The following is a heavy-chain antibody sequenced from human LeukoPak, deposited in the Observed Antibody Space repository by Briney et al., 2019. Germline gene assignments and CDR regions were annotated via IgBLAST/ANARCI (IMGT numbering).Heavy chain of an antibody. J-gene: IGHJ4*02. CDR2: ISWNSGSI. CDR1: GFTFDDYA. Sequence: PGGSLRLSCAASGFTFDDYAMHWVRQAPGKGREWVSGISWNSGSIGYADSVKGRFTVSRDNAKNSLYLQMNSLRAEDTAVYHCARRYCGSSTCDDFDYWGQGTLVTVSS. CDR3: ARRYCGSSTCDDFDY. D-gene: IGHD2-2*01. V-gene: IGHV3-9*01.